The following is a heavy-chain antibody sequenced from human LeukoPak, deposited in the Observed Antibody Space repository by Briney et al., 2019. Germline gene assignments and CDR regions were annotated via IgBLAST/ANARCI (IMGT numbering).Heavy chain of an antibody. CDR3: ARSFTYSNYAYYYMDV. V-gene: IGHV1-3*03. CDR2: INAGNGNT. J-gene: IGHJ6*03. D-gene: IGHD4-11*01. Sequence: GASVKVSCKASGYTFTSYAMHWVRQAPGQRLEWMGWINAGNGNTKYSQEFQGRVTITRDTSASTAYMELSSLRSEDMAVYYCARSFTYSNYAYYYMDVWGKGTTVTVSS. CDR1: GYTFTSYA.